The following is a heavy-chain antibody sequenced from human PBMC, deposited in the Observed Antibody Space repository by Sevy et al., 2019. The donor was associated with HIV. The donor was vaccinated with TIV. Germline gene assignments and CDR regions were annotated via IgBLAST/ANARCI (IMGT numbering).Heavy chain of an antibody. CDR3: ASDAGVVVDANGWFDP. CDR1: GGSIRSYY. J-gene: IGHJ5*02. V-gene: IGHV4-59*12. CDR2: IYYSGST. Sequence: SETLSLTCTVSGGSIRSYYWSWIRQPPGKGLEWIGDIYYSGSTNYNPSLKSRVTISVDTSKNQFSLMLNSVTAADTAVYDWASDAGVVVDANGWFDPWGQGTLVTVSS. D-gene: IGHD2-15*01.